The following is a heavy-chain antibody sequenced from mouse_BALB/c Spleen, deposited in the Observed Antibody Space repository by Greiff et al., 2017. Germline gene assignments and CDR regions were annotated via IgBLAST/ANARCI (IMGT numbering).Heavy chain of an antibody. J-gene: IGHJ2*01. Sequence: QVQLKESGAELAKPGASVKMSCKASGYTFTSYWMHWVKQRPGQGLEWIGYINPSTGYTEYNQKFKDKATLTADKSSSTAYMQLSSLTSEDSAVYYCARGGIFDYWGQGTTLTVSS. CDR1: GYTFTSYW. CDR2: INPSTGYT. CDR3: ARGGIFDY. V-gene: IGHV1-7*01. D-gene: IGHD1-1*02.